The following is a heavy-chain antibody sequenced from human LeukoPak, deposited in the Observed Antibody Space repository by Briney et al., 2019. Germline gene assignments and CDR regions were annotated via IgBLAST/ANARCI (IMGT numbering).Heavy chain of an antibody. CDR3: TTSSSWSNDAFDI. Sequence: GGSLRLSCAASGFTFSNAWMSWVRQAPGKGLEWVGRIKSKTDGGTTDYAAPVKGRFTISRDDSKNTLYLQMNSLKTEGTAVYYCTTSSSWSNDAFDIWGQGTMVTVSS. CDR2: IKSKTDGGTT. J-gene: IGHJ3*02. D-gene: IGHD6-13*01. CDR1: GFTFSNAW. V-gene: IGHV3-15*01.